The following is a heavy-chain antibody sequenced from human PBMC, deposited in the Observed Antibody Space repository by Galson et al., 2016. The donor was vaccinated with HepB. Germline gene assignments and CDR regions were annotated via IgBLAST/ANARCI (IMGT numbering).Heavy chain of an antibody. J-gene: IGHJ6*02. Sequence: SLRLSCAASGFSFSTSGMSWVRQTPGRGLEWVSGITGSGAITHYADSVKGRFTISRDNSKNTLYLYMNSLRAGDTAVYHGARGQAVARYYGMDVWGQGTTVTVSS. CDR1: GFSFSTSG. D-gene: IGHD6-19*01. V-gene: IGHV3-23*01. CDR2: ITGSGAIT. CDR3: ARGQAVARYYGMDV.